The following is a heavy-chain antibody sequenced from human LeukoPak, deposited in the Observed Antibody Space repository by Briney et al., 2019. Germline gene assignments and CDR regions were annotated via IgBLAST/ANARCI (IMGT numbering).Heavy chain of an antibody. D-gene: IGHD6-13*01. CDR1: GGSISSGDYY. CDR2: IYYSGST. V-gene: IGHV4-30-4*02. Sequence: SETLSLTCTVSGGSISSGDYYWSWIRQPPGKGLEWIGYIYYSGSTYYNPSLKSRVTISVDTPKNQFSLKLTSVTAADTAVYYCAREMIATAAYNWLDPWGQGILVTVSS. J-gene: IGHJ5*02. CDR3: AREMIATAAYNWLDP.